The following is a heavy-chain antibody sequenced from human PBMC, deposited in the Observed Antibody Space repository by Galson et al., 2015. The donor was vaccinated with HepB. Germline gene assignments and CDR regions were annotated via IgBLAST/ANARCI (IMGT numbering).Heavy chain of an antibody. Sequence: SLRLSCAASGFTFSSYSMNWVRQAPGKGLEWVSSISSSSSYIYYADSVKGRFTISRDNAKNSLYLQMNSLRAEDTAVYYCARDRGYSSGYYLNYGMDVWGQGTTVTVSS. CDR2: ISSSSSYI. D-gene: IGHD3-22*01. CDR1: GFTFSSYS. V-gene: IGHV3-21*01. CDR3: ARDRGYSSGYYLNYGMDV. J-gene: IGHJ6*02.